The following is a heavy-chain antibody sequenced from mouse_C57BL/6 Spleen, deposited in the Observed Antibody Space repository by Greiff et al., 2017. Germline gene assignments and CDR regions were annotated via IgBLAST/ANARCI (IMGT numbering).Heavy chain of an antibody. Sequence: EVHLVESEGGLVQPGRSMKLSCTASGFTFSDYYMAWVRQVPEKGLEWVANINYDGSSTYYLDSLKSRFIISRDNAKNILYLQMSSLKSEDTATYYCARDRDYGSSFYWYFDVWGTGTTVTVSS. CDR1: GFTFSDYY. J-gene: IGHJ1*03. CDR2: INYDGSST. D-gene: IGHD1-1*01. CDR3: ARDRDYGSSFYWYFDV. V-gene: IGHV5-16*01.